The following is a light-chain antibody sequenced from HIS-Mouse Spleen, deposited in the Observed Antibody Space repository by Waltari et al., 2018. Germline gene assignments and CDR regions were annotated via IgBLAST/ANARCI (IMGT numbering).Light chain of an antibody. V-gene: IGLV2-8*01. Sequence: QSALTQPPSASGSPGQSVTISCTGTSSDVGGYNYVSWYQQHPGKAPKLMIYEVSKRPSGVPDGFSGSKSGNTASLTISGLQAEDEADYYCSSYTSSSTSYVFGTGTKVTVL. CDR2: EVS. CDR1: SSDVGGYNY. CDR3: SSYTSSSTSYV. J-gene: IGLJ1*01.